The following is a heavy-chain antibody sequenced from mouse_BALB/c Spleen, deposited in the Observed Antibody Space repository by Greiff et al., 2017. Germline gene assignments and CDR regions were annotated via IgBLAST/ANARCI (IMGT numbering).Heavy chain of an antibody. Sequence: QVQLKQSGPGLVAPSQSLSITCTVSGFSLTSYGVHWVRQPPGKGLEWLGVIWAGGSTNYNSALMSRLSISKDNSKSQVFLKMNSLQTDDTAMYYCARGYYGNYGSYAMDYWGQGTSVTVSS. J-gene: IGHJ4*01. D-gene: IGHD2-1*01. CDR1: GFSLTSYG. CDR2: IWAGGST. V-gene: IGHV2-9*02. CDR3: ARGYYGNYGSYAMDY.